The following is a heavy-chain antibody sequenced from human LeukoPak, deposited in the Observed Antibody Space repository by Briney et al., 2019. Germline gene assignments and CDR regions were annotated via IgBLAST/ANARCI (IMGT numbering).Heavy chain of an antibody. Sequence: PGGSLRLSCAVSGFTFSSYEMNWVRQAPGKGLAWVSYISSGGSSMFYADSVKGRFTISRDNAKNSLYLQMNSLRAEDTAVYYCARDMTTVTTSSVSGYYFYGMDVWGQGTTVTVAS. CDR2: ISSGGSSM. CDR1: GFTFSSYE. J-gene: IGHJ6*02. D-gene: IGHD4-17*01. CDR3: ARDMTTVTTSSVSGYYFYGMDV. V-gene: IGHV3-48*03.